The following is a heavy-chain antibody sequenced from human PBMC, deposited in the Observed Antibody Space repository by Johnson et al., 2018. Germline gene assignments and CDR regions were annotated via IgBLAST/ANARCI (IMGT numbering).Heavy chain of an antibody. Sequence: QVQLVQSGGGVVQPGRSPRLSCAASGFIFSTYAMHWVRQAPGKGLEWVAIISYDGNYKFYADSVKGRFTISRHNSKITLYLQMSSLGVEDTAVYYCAKDHDTSGDPYYYMDVGGKGTTVTVSS. CDR3: AKDHDTSGDPYYYMDV. CDR1: GFIFSTYA. CDR2: ISYDGNYK. D-gene: IGHD3-22*01. J-gene: IGHJ6*03. V-gene: IGHV3-30*04.